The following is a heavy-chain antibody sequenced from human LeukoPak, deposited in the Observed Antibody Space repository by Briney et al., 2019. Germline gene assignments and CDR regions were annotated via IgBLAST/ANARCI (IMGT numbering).Heavy chain of an antibody. CDR1: GYSISSGYY. CDR3: ASPYYYDSSGSPLGAFDI. D-gene: IGHD3-22*01. CDR2: IYHSGST. J-gene: IGHJ3*02. Sequence: PSETLSLTCAVSGYSISSGYYWGWIRQPPGKGLEWIGSIYHSGSTYYNPSLTSRVTISVDTSKNQSSLKLSSVTAADTAVYYCASPYYYDSSGSPLGAFDIWGQGTMVTVYS. V-gene: IGHV4-38-2*01.